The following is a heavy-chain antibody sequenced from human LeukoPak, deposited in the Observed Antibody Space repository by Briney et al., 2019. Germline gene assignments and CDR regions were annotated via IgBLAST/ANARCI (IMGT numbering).Heavy chain of an antibody. CDR3: ARLCWSVFDY. V-gene: IGHV4-31*01. J-gene: IGHJ4*02. CDR1: AGSPSSGGSY. D-gene: IGHD2-2*01. CDR2: IYYRGST. Sequence: SEALSLTSPVSAGSPSSGGSYWGWIRQHAGKGLEWIGFIYYRGSTYYNPSLKTPFTISVDTSKNQLFLKLSSVTAADTAVYYCARLCWSVFDYWGQGTLVTVSS.